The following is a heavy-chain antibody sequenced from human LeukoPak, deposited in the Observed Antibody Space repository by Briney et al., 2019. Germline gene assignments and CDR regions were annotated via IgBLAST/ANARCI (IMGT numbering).Heavy chain of an antibody. CDR2: TWYDGSNK. Sequence: GGSLRLSCAASGFTFSSYGMHWVRQAPGKGLEWVAVTWYDGSNKYYADSVRGRFTISRDNSRNTLYLQMNSLRAEDTAVYYCARDSSPGYCSGGSCLFDPWGQGTLVTVSS. V-gene: IGHV3-33*01. J-gene: IGHJ5*02. D-gene: IGHD2-15*01. CDR1: GFTFSSYG. CDR3: ARDSSPGYCSGGSCLFDP.